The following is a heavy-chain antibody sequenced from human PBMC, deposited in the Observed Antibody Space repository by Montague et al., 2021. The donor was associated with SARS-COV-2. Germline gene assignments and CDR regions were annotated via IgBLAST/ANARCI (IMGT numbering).Heavy chain of an antibody. Sequence: SETLSLTCTVSGGSISSSSYYWGWIRQPPGKGLEWIGSIYYSGSTYYNPSLKSRVTISVDTSKNQFSLKLSSVTAADTAVYYCARQPEFLWFGGLFRGYGFDVWGQGTTATVSS. D-gene: IGHD3-10*01. CDR2: IYYSGST. J-gene: IGHJ6*02. CDR3: ARQPEFLWFGGLFRGYGFDV. CDR1: GGSISSSSYY. V-gene: IGHV4-39*01.